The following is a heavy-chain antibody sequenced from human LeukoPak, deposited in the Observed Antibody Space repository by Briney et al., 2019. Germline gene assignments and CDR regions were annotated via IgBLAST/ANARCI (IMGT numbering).Heavy chain of an antibody. CDR2: INPNSGGA. D-gene: IGHD2-8*01. Sequence: ASVKASCKASGYTLTDHHIHWVRQAPGQGLDWMGWINPNSGGANYAQKFQGRVTMTRDTSISTAYMELSRLRSDDTAVYYCARAGAPYCTNGVCYEKNWFDPWGQGTLVTVSS. CDR1: GYTLTDHH. V-gene: IGHV1-2*02. CDR3: ARAGAPYCTNGVCYEKNWFDP. J-gene: IGHJ5*02.